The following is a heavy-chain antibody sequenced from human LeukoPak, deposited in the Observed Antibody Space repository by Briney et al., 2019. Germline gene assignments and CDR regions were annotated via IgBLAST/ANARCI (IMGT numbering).Heavy chain of an antibody. D-gene: IGHD2-15*01. CDR1: GFTFSTYA. V-gene: IGHV3-9*01. J-gene: IGHJ3*02. CDR2: ISWNSGTI. CDR3: VKGAAYHLGDAFDI. Sequence: GGSLRLSCAASGFTFSTYAMSWVRQAPGKGLEWVSGISWNSGTIGYADSVKGRFTISRDNAKNSLYLQMNSLRAEDTALYYCVKGAAYHLGDAFDIWGQGTMVTVSS.